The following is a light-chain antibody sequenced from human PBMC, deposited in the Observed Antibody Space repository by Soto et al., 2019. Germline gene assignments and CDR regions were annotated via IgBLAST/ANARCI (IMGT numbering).Light chain of an antibody. V-gene: IGLV2-14*01. CDR1: SGDVGGYVY. Sequence: QPASVSGSPGQSITISCTGTSGDVGGYVYVSWYQQHPGKAPKLMIYEVSNRPSGVSNRFSGSKSGNTASLTISGLQAEDEADYYCSSYTSSGTLYVFGTGTKGT. CDR3: SSYTSSGTLYV. J-gene: IGLJ1*01. CDR2: EVS.